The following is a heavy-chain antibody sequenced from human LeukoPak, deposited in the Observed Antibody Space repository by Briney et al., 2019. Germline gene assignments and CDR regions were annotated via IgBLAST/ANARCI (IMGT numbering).Heavy chain of an antibody. V-gene: IGHV4-34*01. D-gene: IGHD3-3*01. CDR1: GESFSGYY. Sequence: SETLSLTCAVYGESFSGYYWSWIRQPPGKGLEWIGEINHSGSANYTPSLKSRVTISVDTSKNQFSLRLSSVTAADTAVYYCASTRGYYHTQSDYWGQGTLVTVSS. J-gene: IGHJ4*02. CDR2: INHSGSA. CDR3: ASTRGYYHTQSDY.